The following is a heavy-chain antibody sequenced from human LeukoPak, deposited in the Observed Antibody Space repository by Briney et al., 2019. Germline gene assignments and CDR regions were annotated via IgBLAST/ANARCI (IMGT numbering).Heavy chain of an antibody. CDR2: VYYSGST. Sequence: SETLSLTCTVSGDSISSSNYYWAWVRQPPGKGLEWIGSVYYSGSTSYNPSLKSRVIISLDTSKNQFSLKLTSVTAADTAVYYCARDHGLFHMFDPWGQGTLVTVSS. J-gene: IGHJ5*02. D-gene: IGHD2-21*01. CDR3: ARDHGLFHMFDP. V-gene: IGHV4-39*07. CDR1: GDSISSSNYY.